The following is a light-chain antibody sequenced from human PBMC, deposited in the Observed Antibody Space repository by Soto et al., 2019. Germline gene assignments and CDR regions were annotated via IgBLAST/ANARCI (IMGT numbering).Light chain of an antibody. J-gene: IGKJ4*01. CDR1: QSVSNY. CDR2: DAS. CDR3: QQYNNWLLT. V-gene: IGKV3-15*01. Sequence: ETVMTQSPATLSVSPGDRATLSCRASQSVSNYLGWYQQKPGQAPRLLIYDASTRATGIPASFSGSGSGTEFTLTISSLQSEDFAVYYCQQYNNWLLTFGGGTKVDIK.